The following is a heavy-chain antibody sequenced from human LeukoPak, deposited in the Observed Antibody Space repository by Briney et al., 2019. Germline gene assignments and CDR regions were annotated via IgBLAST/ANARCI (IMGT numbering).Heavy chain of an antibody. CDR2: INHSGST. V-gene: IGHV4-34*01. J-gene: IGHJ4*02. CDR1: GGSLRDYY. D-gene: IGHD6-13*01. CDR3: ARGFPPXXSXWRPYFDY. Sequence: PSETLSLTCGVLGGSLRDYYWSWIRQPPGKGLEWIGEINHSGSTNYNPSLKSRVTISVDTSKNQFSLKLSSVTAADTAVYYCARGFPPXXSXWRPYFDYWGQGTLVT.